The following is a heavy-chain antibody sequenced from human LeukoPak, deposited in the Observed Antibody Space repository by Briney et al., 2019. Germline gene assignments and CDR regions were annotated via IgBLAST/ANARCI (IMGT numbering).Heavy chain of an antibody. J-gene: IGHJ4*02. Sequence: SQTLSLTCTVYGGSVTSASHYWAWIRQHPGKGLEWIGRIHYSRSTYYSPSLKSRLTISGDTSKSQFSLKLTFVTAADTAVYYCTRHHDYGDKIDYWGQGTLVTVSS. CDR3: TRHHDYGDKIDY. CDR1: GGSVTSASHY. V-gene: IGHV4-39*01. D-gene: IGHD4-23*01. CDR2: IHYSRST.